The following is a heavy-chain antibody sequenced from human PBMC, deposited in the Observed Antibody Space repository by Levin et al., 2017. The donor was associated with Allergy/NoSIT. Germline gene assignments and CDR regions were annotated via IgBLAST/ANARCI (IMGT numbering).Heavy chain of an antibody. D-gene: IGHD5-12*01. CDR3: AKDLRVATLRLRGFDY. CDR1: GFTFSSYA. V-gene: IGHV3-23*01. Sequence: GGSLRLSCAASGFTFSSYAISWVRQAPGKGLEWVSAISGSGGSTYYADSVKGRFTISRDNSKNTLYLQMNSLRAEDTAVYYCAKDLRVATLRLRGFDYWGQGTLVTVSS. J-gene: IGHJ4*02. CDR2: ISGSGGST.